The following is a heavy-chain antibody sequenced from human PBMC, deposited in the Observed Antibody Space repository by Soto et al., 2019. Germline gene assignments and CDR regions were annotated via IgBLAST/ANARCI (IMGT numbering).Heavy chain of an antibody. V-gene: IGHV4-4*02. CDR3: VRDGSGVQWELSD. CDR1: GDSISSSKW. Sequence: SETLSLTCAVSGDSISSSKWWNWVRQPPGKGLEWIGEIYHTGPTNYNPSVKSRATISVDKSKNHFSLSLTSVTAAGTAVYYCVRDGSGVQWELSDWGPGTLVTVSS. D-gene: IGHD1-26*01. CDR2: IYHTGPT. J-gene: IGHJ4*02.